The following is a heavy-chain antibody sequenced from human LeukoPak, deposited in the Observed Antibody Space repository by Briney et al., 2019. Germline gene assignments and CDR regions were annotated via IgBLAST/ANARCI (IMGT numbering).Heavy chain of an antibody. CDR1: GYTVSDYY. CDR2: INPKTGGA. Sequence: ASVKVSCKASGYTVSDYYIHWVRQAPGQGLEWMGWINPKTGGATYAQKFQGRVTMTRDTSISTAYMELSSLRSDDTAVYYCTREDYWGQGTLVTVSS. CDR3: TREDY. V-gene: IGHV1-2*02. J-gene: IGHJ4*02.